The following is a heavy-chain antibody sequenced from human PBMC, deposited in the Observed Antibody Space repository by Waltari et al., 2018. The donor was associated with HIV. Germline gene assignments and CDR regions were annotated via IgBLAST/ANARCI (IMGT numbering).Heavy chain of an antibody. J-gene: IGHJ4*02. V-gene: IGHV3-23*01. CDR1: GFTFSSSA. Sequence: EVQLLESGGGLVQPGGSLRLSCAASGFTFSSSAMSWVRQAPGKGLEWVSAISCSGGSKRYADSVKGRFTISRDNSKSTLYLQMNSLRAEDTAVYYCAGLLEWSTPLDYFDYWGQGTLVTVSS. D-gene: IGHD3-3*01. CDR3: AGLLEWSTPLDYFDY. CDR2: ISCSGGSK.